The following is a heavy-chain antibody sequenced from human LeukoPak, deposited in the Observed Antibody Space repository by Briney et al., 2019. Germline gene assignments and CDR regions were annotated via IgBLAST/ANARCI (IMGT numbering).Heavy chain of an antibody. CDR2: IFHSGST. Sequence: SETLSLTCTVSGYSISSGYYWGWIRQPPGKGLEWIGSIFHSGSTYYNPSLKSRVTISVDTSKNQFSLKLSSVTAADTAVYYCARAFYPGYYSYMAVWGKGTTVTVSS. J-gene: IGHJ6*03. V-gene: IGHV4-38-2*02. D-gene: IGHD3-3*02. CDR3: ARAFYPGYYSYMAV. CDR1: GYSISSGYY.